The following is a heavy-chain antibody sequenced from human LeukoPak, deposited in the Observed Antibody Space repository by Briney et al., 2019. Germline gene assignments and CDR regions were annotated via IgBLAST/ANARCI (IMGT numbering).Heavy chain of an antibody. D-gene: IGHD4-17*01. CDR3: ARVARDYGDSSRIDY. CDR2: MNPNSGNT. CDR1: GYTFTNYD. Sequence: ASVKVSCKSSGYTFTNYDINWVRQATGQGFEWMGWMNPNSGNTGYAQKFQGRVTMTRDTSISTAYMELSRLRSDDTAVYYCARVARDYGDSSRIDYWGQGTLVTVSS. J-gene: IGHJ4*02. V-gene: IGHV1-8*01.